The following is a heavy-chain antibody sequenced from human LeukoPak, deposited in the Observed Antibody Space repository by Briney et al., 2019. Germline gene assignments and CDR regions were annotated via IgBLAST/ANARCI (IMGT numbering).Heavy chain of an antibody. CDR1: GFTFSSYW. J-gene: IGHJ4*02. D-gene: IGHD3-22*01. CDR3: AKAGYYYDSSDPGDY. CDR2: INIDGSST. Sequence: GGSLRLSCAASGFTFSSYWMHWVRQAPGKGLVWVSRINIDGSSTSYADSVKGRFTISRDNAKNSLYLQMNSLRAEDTALYYCAKAGYYYDSSDPGDYWGQGTLVTVSS. V-gene: IGHV3-74*01.